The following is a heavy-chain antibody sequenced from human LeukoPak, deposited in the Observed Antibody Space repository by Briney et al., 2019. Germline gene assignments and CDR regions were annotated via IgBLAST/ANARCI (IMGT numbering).Heavy chain of an antibody. CDR3: AKEKLPSGYSFLTDY. D-gene: IGHD5-18*01. Sequence: GRSLRLSCAASGFTFSSYAMHWVRQAPGKGLEWVALIGSDGNKKYYADSVKGRFSISRDNSNNTLYLQMNSLRPEDTAVYYCAKEKLPSGYSFLTDYWGQGTLVTVSS. J-gene: IGHJ4*02. V-gene: IGHV3-30*02. CDR1: GFTFSSYA. CDR2: IGSDGNKK.